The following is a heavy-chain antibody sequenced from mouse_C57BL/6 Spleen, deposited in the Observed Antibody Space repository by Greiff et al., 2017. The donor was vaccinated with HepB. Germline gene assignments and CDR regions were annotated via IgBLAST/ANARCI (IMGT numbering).Heavy chain of an antibody. V-gene: IGHV3-6*01. CDR2: ISYDGSN. J-gene: IGHJ3*01. CDR1: GYSITSGYY. CDR3: ASYSNYEGLFAY. D-gene: IGHD2-5*01. Sequence: EVQVVESGPGLVKPSQSLSLTCSVTGYSITSGYYWNWIRQFPGNNLEWMGYISYDGSNNYNPSLKKRISINRDTSKNQFFLKLNSVTTEDTATYYCASYSNYEGLFAYWGQGTLVTVSA.